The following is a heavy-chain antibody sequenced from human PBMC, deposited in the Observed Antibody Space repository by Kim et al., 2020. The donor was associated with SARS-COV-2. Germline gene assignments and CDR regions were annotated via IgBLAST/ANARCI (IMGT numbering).Heavy chain of an antibody. D-gene: IGHD1-26*01. CDR2: SSGTT. Sequence: SSGTTYYGDTMKGRFNVSTDKAKNSLYLQVNRLRAEDTAVYHCATGGVGYWGQGTLVTVSS. J-gene: IGHJ4*02. V-gene: IGHV3-48*01. CDR3: ATGGVGY.